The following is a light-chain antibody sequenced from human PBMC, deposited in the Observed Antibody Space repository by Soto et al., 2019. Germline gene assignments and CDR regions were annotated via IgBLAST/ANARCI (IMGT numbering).Light chain of an antibody. CDR1: SSDVGGYDY. CDR2: EVS. J-gene: IGLJ1*01. V-gene: IGLV2-14*01. Sequence: SLAQPASVSGSPGQSITISCTGTSSDVGGYDYVSWYQQHPGKAPKLMIYEVSNRPSGVSNRFSGSKSGNTASLTISGLQAEDEADYYCSSYTSSTSYVFGTGTKVTVL. CDR3: SSYTSSTSYV.